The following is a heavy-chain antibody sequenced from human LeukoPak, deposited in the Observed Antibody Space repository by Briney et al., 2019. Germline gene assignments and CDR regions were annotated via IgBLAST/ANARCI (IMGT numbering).Heavy chain of an antibody. D-gene: IGHD2-2*02. Sequence: PSATLSLTCTVSGGSIRRGDYCSSWIRQPPGKGLEWIVYIYYCGSTYYNPSLKSRVTISVDTSKNQFSLKLSSVTAADTAVYYCARTDCSSTGCYIAFDDWGQGTLVTVAS. CDR1: GGSIRRGDYC. V-gene: IGHV4-30-4*08. J-gene: IGHJ4*02. CDR2: IYYCGST. CDR3: ARTDCSSTGCYIAFDD.